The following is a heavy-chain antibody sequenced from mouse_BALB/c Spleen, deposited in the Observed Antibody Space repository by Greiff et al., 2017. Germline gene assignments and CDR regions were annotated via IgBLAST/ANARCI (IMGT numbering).Heavy chain of an antibody. CDR1: GFSFSDYY. J-gene: IGHJ2*01. CDR3: ARGLGRYYFDY. V-gene: IGHV5-4*02. CDR2: ISDGGSYT. D-gene: IGHD4-1*01. Sequence: VQLKQSGGGLVKPGGSLKLSCAASGFSFSDYYMYWVRQTPEKRLEWVATISDGGSYTYYPDSVKGRFTISRDNAKNNLYLQMSSLKSEDTAMYYCARGLGRYYFDYWGQGTTLTVSS.